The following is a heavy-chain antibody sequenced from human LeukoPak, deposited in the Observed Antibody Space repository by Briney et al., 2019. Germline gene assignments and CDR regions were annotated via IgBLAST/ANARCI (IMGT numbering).Heavy chain of an antibody. V-gene: IGHV1-8*01. CDR1: GYTFTSYD. D-gene: IGHD1-26*01. CDR3: ARAPVFYRYDY. CDR2: MNPNSGNT. Sequence: SVKVSCKASGYTFTSYDINWVRQATGQGLEWMGWMNPNSGNTGYAQKFQGRVTMTRNTSISTAYMELRSLRSDDTAVYYCARAPVFYRYDYWGQGTLVTVSS. J-gene: IGHJ4*02.